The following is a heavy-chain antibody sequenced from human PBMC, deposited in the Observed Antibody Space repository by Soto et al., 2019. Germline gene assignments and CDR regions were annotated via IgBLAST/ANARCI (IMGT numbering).Heavy chain of an antibody. D-gene: IGHD3-10*01. CDR2: IYWNDEK. CDR3: AHRVNMARGPYNYFGP. J-gene: IGHJ5*02. Sequence: SGPTLVNPTQTLTLTCSFSGFPLTTGVGVGWIRQPPGKALEWLAIIYWNDEKLYNPSLKTRLTITKDTSKNQVVLTVTDMDPVDTATYYCAHRVNMARGPYNYFGPWGQGTLVTVSS. V-gene: IGHV2-5*01. CDR1: GFPLTTGVG.